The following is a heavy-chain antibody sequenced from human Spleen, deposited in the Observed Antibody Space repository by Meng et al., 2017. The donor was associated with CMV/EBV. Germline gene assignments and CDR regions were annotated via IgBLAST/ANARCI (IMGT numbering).Heavy chain of an antibody. CDR3: ARDSRVDYDILTGYLLAPDAFDI. CDR2: ISSSSSYI. J-gene: IGHJ3*02. D-gene: IGHD3-9*01. Sequence: LSLTCAASGFTFSSYSMNWVRQAPGKGLDWVSSISSSSSYIYYADSVKGRFTISRDNAKNSLYLQMNSLRAEDTAVYYCARDSRVDYDILTGYLLAPDAFDIWGQGTMVTVSS. CDR1: GFTFSSYS. V-gene: IGHV3-21*01.